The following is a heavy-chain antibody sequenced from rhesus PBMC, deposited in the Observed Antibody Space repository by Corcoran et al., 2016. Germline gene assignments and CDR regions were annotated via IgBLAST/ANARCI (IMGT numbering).Heavy chain of an antibody. Sequence: QVQLQESGPGLVKPSQTLSLTCVISGDSVSRNSATCNWVRQSPSRGLEWLGRTDYRSKWYNDYAQSVQNRMSINPDTSKNQFSLHLNSVTPEDMAVYYCTRCTVTGDYALDSWGQGVLVTVSS. CDR3: TRCTVTGDYALDS. J-gene: IGHJ6*01. D-gene: IGHD4-23*01. V-gene: IGHV6-1*01. CDR2: TDYRSKWYN. CDR1: GDSVSRNSAT.